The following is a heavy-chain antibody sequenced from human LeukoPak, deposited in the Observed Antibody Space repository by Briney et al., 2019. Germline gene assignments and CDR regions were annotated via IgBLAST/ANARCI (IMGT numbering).Heavy chain of an antibody. Sequence: GSSVKVSCKASGGMFSTTAINRIRQAPGQGLEWMGGNIPPFGTPDYAQKFQGRVTITADESTSTVYMEMTSLTSEDTAIYYCARDPGSSVGVVVVQHATDAFDIWGQGTMVTVSS. CDR3: ARDPGSSVGVVVVQHATDAFDI. D-gene: IGHD2-15*01. J-gene: IGHJ3*02. CDR1: GGMFSTTA. V-gene: IGHV1-69*13. CDR2: NIPPFGTP.